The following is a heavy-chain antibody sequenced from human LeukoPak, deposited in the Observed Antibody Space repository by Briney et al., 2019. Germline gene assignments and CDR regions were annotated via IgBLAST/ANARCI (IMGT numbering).Heavy chain of an antibody. D-gene: IGHD1-26*01. V-gene: IGHV3-23*01. J-gene: IGHJ3*02. CDR2: ISGSGGST. CDR3: AKDRRGGSYYAATLDI. Sequence: GGSLRLSCTASGFTFSSYAMSWVRQAPGKGLEWVSTISGSGGSTYYTDSVKGRFTISRDNSKNTLYLQMNSLRAEDTAVYYCAKDRRGGSYYAATLDIWGQGTMVTVSS. CDR1: GFTFSSYA.